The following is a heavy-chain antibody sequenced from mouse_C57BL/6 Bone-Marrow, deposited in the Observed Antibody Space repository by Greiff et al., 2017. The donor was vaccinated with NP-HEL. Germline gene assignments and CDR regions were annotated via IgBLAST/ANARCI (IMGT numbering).Heavy chain of an antibody. CDR2: INPKYGTT. J-gene: IGHJ2*01. CDR3: ASTSSRYYSDY. CDR1: GYSFTDYY. V-gene: IGHV1-39*01. Sequence: VQLQQSGPELVKPGASVKISCKASGYSFTDYYMNWVKQSPGQSLEWIGLINPKYGTTSYNQKFKGKATLTVDKSSSTAYMHLSSLTSEDSACYYYASTSSRYYSDYWGQGTTLTVSS.